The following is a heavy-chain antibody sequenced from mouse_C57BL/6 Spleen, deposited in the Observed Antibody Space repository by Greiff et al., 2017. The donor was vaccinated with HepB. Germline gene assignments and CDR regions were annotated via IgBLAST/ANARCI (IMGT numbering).Heavy chain of an antibody. D-gene: IGHD2-5*01. CDR3: ARSVYSNYWYFDV. CDR1: GYTFTSYW. Sequence: VQLHQPGAELVRPGTSVKLSCKASGYTFTSYWMHWVKQRPGQGLEWIGVIDPSDSYTNYNQKFKGKATLTVDTSSSTDYMQLSSLTSEDSAVYYCARSVYSNYWYFDVWGTGTTVTVSS. V-gene: IGHV1-59*01. CDR2: IDPSDSYT. J-gene: IGHJ1*03.